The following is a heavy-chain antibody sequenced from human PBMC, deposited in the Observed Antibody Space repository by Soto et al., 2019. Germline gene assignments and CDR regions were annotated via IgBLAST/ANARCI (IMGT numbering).Heavy chain of an antibody. CDR3: ARDAITFGGVIAPLNY. Sequence: GASVKVSCKASGYTFTSYGISWVRQAPGQGLEWMGWISAYNGNTNYAQKLQGRVTMTTDTSTSTAYMELRSLRSDDTAVYYCARDAITFGGVIAPLNYWGQGTLVTVSS. V-gene: IGHV1-18*04. CDR1: GYTFTSYG. J-gene: IGHJ4*02. CDR2: ISAYNGNT. D-gene: IGHD3-16*02.